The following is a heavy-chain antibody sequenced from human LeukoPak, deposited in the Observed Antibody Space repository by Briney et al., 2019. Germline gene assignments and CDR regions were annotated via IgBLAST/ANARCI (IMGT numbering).Heavy chain of an antibody. D-gene: IGHD3-9*01. V-gene: IGHV1-18*01. CDR2: ISAYNGNT. Sequence: ASVKVSCKASGYTFTSYGISWVRQAPGQGLEWMGWISAYNGNTNYAQKLQGRVTMTTDTSTSTAYMELRSLRSDDTAVYYCAREHYDSLTGYYGYWGQGTLVTVSS. CDR3: AREHYDSLTGYYGY. J-gene: IGHJ4*02. CDR1: GYTFTSYG.